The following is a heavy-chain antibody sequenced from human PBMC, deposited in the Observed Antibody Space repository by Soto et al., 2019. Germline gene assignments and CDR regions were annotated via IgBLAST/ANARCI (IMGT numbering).Heavy chain of an antibody. D-gene: IGHD4-17*01. CDR3: AKDRYGDYGGIDY. J-gene: IGHJ4*02. CDR2: IYSGGST. CDR1: GFTVSSNY. Sequence: GGSXRLSCAASGFTVSSNYMXWVRQAPGKGLEWVSVIYSGGSTYYADSVKGRFTISRDNSKNTLYLQMNSLRAEDTAVYYCAKDRYGDYGGIDYWGQGTMVTVSS. V-gene: IGHV3-66*01.